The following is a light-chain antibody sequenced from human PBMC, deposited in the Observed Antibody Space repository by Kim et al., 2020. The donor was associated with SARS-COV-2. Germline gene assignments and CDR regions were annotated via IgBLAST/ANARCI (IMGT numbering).Light chain of an antibody. CDR2: GDS. CDR3: QAWDSGTAV. Sequence: SYELTQPLSVSVPPGQTASITCGGDKLGDKYVPWYQQKPGQSPVLVIYGDSNRPSGIPERFSGSNSGNTATLTISRAQTWDEADYYCQAWDSGTAVFGGGTQLTVL. V-gene: IGLV3-9*01. J-gene: IGLJ2*01. CDR1: KLGDKY.